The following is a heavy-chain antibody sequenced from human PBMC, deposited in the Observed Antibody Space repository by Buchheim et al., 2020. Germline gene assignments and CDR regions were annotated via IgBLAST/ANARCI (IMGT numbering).Heavy chain of an antibody. CDR1: GYTFTRYF. V-gene: IGHV1-46*01. Sequence: QVQLVQSGAEVKKPGASVKVSCKPSGYTFTRYFLHWVRQAPGQGLQWMGRINPSDGGTGYAQKFQGRVTMTRDTSTNTVYMELSSLRSEDTAIYFCAGDPNSGFGTGWSYFDSWGQGTL. D-gene: IGHD6-19*01. CDR3: AGDPNSGFGTGWSYFDS. CDR2: INPSDGGT. J-gene: IGHJ4*02.